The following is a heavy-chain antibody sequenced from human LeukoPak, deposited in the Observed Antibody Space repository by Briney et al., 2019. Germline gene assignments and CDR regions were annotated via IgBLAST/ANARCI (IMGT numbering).Heavy chain of an antibody. CDR1: GFTFSNYA. J-gene: IGHJ4*02. V-gene: IGHV3-7*01. CDR2: IKEDGREK. Sequence: GGSLRLSCVASGFTFSNYAMSWVRQAPGKGLECVANIKEDGREKYYVDSVKGRFTISRDNAKNSLYLQMSSLRAEDTAVYYCARGGRPDYWGQGTLVTVSS. CDR3: ARGGRPDY. D-gene: IGHD3-10*01.